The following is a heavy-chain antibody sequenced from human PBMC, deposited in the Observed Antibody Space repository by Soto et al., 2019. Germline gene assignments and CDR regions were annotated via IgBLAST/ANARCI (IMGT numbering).Heavy chain of an antibody. CDR2: ISSSSYI. J-gene: IGHJ4*02. CDR3: ARDSVAGTPFDY. CDR1: GFTFSSYS. Sequence: GGSLRLSCAASGFTFSSYSMNWVRQAPGKGLGWVSSISSSSYIYHADSVKGRFTISRDNAKNSLYLQMNSLRAEDTAVYYCARDSVAGTPFDYWGQGTLVTVSS. V-gene: IGHV3-21*01. D-gene: IGHD6-19*01.